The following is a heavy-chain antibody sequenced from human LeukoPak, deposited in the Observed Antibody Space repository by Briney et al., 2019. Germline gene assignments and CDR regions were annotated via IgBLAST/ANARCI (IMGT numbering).Heavy chain of an antibody. CDR2: IYYSGST. V-gene: IGHV4-31*03. D-gene: IGHD3-10*01. CDR3: ARVYRGSGSYSNWFDP. CDR1: GGSISSGGYY. J-gene: IGHJ5*02. Sequence: PSETLSLTCTVSGGSISSGGYYWSWIRQHPGKGLEWIGYIYYSGSTYYNPSLKSRVTISVDTSKNQFSLKLSSVTAVDTAVYYCARVYRGSGSYSNWFDPWGQGTLVTVSS.